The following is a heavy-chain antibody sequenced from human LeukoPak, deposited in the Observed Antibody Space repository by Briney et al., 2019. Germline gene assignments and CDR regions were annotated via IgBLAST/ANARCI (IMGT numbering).Heavy chain of an antibody. CDR1: GFTFTSYW. V-gene: IGHV5-51*01. D-gene: IGHD3-3*01. Sequence: GGSLRLSCAASGFTFTSYWIGWVRQMPGKGLEWMGIIYPGDSDTRYSPSFQGQVTIPADKSISTAYLQWSSLKASDTAMYYCARHRYDFWSGYLDAFDIWGQGTMVTVSS. CDR3: ARHRYDFWSGYLDAFDI. CDR2: IYPGDSDT. J-gene: IGHJ3*02.